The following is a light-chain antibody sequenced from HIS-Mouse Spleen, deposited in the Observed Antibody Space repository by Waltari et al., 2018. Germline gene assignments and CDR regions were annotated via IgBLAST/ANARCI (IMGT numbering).Light chain of an antibody. CDR3: AAWDDSLSGPV. J-gene: IGLJ3*02. CDR1: SSNIGSNY. V-gene: IGLV1-47*01. CDR2: GNN. Sequence: QSVLTQPPSASGTPGQRVTISCSGSSSNIGSNYVYWYQQLPGTAPKLLIYGNNQRPSGVPDRFSGSKSGTSASLAISGRRSEDEADYYCAAWDDSLSGPVFGGGTKLTVL.